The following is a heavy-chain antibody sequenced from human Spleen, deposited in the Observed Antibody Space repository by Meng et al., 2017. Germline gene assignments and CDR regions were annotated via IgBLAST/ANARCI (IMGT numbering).Heavy chain of an antibody. V-gene: IGHV3-43D*03. J-gene: IGHJ4*02. CDR1: GFTFADYA. CDR3: ARVPYTGSHHFDR. D-gene: IGHD1-26*01. Sequence: GESLKISCAASGFTFADYAMHWVRQVPGKGLEWVSLITWDGGSTYYADSVRGRFTISRDNAKNSLYLQTNSLRAEDTAVYYCARVPYTGSHHFDRWGQGTLVTVSS. CDR2: ITWDGGST.